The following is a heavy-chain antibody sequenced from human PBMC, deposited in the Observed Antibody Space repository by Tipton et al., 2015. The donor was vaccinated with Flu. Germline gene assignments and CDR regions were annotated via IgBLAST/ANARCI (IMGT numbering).Heavy chain of an antibody. CDR2: INQSGRP. J-gene: IGHJ4*02. CDR3: ARGSGSGTDVTFYF. Sequence: LRLSCAVYGGSFSGYYWSWIRQSPGKGREWIGEINQSGRPNYNPSLKNRVTMSVDTSKNQFSLSLTSVTSADTAVYYCARGSGSGTDVTFYFWGQGTLVTVSS. V-gene: IGHV4-34*01. CDR1: GGSFSGYY. D-gene: IGHD3-10*01.